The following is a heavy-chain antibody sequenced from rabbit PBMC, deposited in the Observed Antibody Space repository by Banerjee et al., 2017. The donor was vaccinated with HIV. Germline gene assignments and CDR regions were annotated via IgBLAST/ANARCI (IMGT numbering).Heavy chain of an antibody. D-gene: IGHD4-1*01. CDR1: GFSFSSSDY. J-gene: IGHJ4*01. Sequence: QSLEESGGDLVKPGASLTLTCTASGFSFSSSDYMCWVRQAPGKGLEWIACIDAGRSGSTYYASWAKGRFTISKTSSTTVTLQMTSLTAADTATYFCARDLAGVIGWNFDLWGPGTLVTVS. V-gene: IGHV1S40*01. CDR3: ARDLAGVIGWNFDL. CDR2: IDAGRSGST.